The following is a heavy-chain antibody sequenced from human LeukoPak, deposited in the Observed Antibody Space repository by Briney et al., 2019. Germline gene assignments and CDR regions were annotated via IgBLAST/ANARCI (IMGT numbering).Heavy chain of an antibody. CDR2: IYSNGST. CDR1: GDSISSGTNF. J-gene: IGHJ3*02. D-gene: IGHD3-3*02. V-gene: IGHV4-61*09. Sequence: PSQTLSLTCSVSGDSISSGTNFWSWIRQPAGKGLGLIGHIYSNGSTNYSPSLKSRVTISVDTSKNQFSLKLSSVTAADTAFYYCAGDFRRGYSFFGFDIWGQGTKVTVSS. CDR3: AGDFRRGYSFFGFDI.